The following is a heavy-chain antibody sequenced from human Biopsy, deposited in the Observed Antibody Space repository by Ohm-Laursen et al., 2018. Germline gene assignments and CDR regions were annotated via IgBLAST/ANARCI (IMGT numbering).Heavy chain of an antibody. J-gene: IGHJ4*02. D-gene: IGHD1-26*01. V-gene: IGHV1-8*01. CDR1: GYTFTSHD. CDR2: MSPNTGNT. Sequence: SVKVTCKASGYTFTSHDINWVRQATGQGLEWMGWMSPNTGNTVYAQRFQDRVTMTSDTSTGTAYMELTSLTSDDTAVYFCARWETTLGRSLDSWGQGTLVAVSS. CDR3: ARWETTLGRSLDS.